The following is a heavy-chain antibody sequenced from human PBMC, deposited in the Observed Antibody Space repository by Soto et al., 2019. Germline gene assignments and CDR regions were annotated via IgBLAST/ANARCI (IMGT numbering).Heavy chain of an antibody. Sequence: SETLSLTCAVYGGSFSGYYWGWIRQPPGKGLEWIGEVNHSGSTNYNPSLKSRVTISVDTSKNQFSLKLSSVTAADTAVYYCARGWSGLVIIRFDPWGQGTLVPVSS. V-gene: IGHV4-34*01. CDR3: ARGWSGLVIIRFDP. CDR1: GGSFSGYY. D-gene: IGHD3-9*01. J-gene: IGHJ5*02. CDR2: VNHSGST.